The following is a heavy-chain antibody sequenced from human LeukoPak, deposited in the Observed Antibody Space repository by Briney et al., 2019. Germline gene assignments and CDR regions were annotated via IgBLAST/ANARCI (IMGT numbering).Heavy chain of an antibody. CDR2: ISSSRSYT. CDR1: GFTFSDHY. D-gene: IGHD3/OR15-3a*01. CDR3: ARDRTGLDY. Sequence: PGGSLRLSCAASGFTFSDHYMSWIRPAPGKGLEWVSYISSSRSYTNYADSVKGRFTISRDNAKSSLYLQMNSLRAEDTAVYYCARDRTGLDYWGQGTLVTVSS. V-gene: IGHV3-11*06. J-gene: IGHJ4*02.